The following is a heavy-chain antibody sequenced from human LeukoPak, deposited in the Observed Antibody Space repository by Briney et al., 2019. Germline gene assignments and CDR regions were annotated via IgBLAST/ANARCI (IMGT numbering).Heavy chain of an antibody. CDR1: GDSFSTYY. CDR2: IYTSGST. J-gene: IGHJ4*02. V-gene: IGHV4-4*07. CDR3: ARDLGYDSSGYHY. Sequence: EPSETLSLTCSVSGDSFSTYYWTWIRQPAGKGLEWIGRIYTSGSTNYNPSLKSRVTMSIDTSKKQFSLKLTSVTAADTAVYYCARDLGYDSSGYHYWGQGTLVTVSS. D-gene: IGHD3-22*01.